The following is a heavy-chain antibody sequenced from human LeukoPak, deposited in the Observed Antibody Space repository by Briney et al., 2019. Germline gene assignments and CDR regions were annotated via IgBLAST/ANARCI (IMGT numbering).Heavy chain of an antibody. Sequence: SETLSLTCTVSGGSIRRFYWSWLRQPARKGLEWIGRIYTSETSSYNPSLKSRVTMSVDTSKNQFSLKLSSVTAADTAVYYCARGSREQWSGYLGYFDYWGQGTLVTVSS. V-gene: IGHV4-4*07. CDR1: GGSIRRFY. CDR3: ARGSREQWSGYLGYFDY. CDR2: IYTSETS. J-gene: IGHJ4*02. D-gene: IGHD3-3*01.